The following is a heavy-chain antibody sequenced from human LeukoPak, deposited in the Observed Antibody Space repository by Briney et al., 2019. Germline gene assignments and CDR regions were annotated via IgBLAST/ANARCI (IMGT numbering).Heavy chain of an antibody. CDR1: GGTFSSYA. CDR3: ARDETMIVVGSFDY. Sequence: SVKVSCKASGGTFSSYAISWVRQAPGQGLEWMGRIIPILGIANYAQKFQGRVTITADKSTSTAYMELSSLRSEDTAVYYCARDETMIVVGSFDYWGQGTLVTASS. J-gene: IGHJ4*02. V-gene: IGHV1-69*04. CDR2: IIPILGIA. D-gene: IGHD3-22*01.